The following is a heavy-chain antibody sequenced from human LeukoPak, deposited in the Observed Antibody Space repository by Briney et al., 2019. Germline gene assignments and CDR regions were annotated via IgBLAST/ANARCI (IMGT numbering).Heavy chain of an antibody. Sequence: GGSLRLSCAASGFTVSSNYMSWVRQAPGKGLEWVSVIYSGGSTYYADSVKGRFTISRDNPKNTLYLQMNSLRAEDTAVYYCARARDGSIDYWGQGTLVTVSS. D-gene: IGHD5-24*01. CDR3: ARARDGSIDY. V-gene: IGHV3-53*01. CDR2: IYSGGST. J-gene: IGHJ4*02. CDR1: GFTVSSNY.